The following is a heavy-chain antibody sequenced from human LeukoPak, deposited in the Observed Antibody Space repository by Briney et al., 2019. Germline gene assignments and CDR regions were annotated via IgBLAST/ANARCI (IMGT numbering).Heavy chain of an antibody. D-gene: IGHD1-26*01. V-gene: IGHV4-31*03. CDR3: ARGEEVGATPFDY. CDR1: GGSISTAGYY. Sequence: SQTLSLTCSVSGGSISTAGYYWSWIRQHPGKGLEWIGYIHHYGSAYYNPSLKSRVSISMDTSRDEFSLKLSSVTAADTAVYYCARGEEVGATPFDYWGQGTLVTVSS. J-gene: IGHJ4*02. CDR2: IHHYGSA.